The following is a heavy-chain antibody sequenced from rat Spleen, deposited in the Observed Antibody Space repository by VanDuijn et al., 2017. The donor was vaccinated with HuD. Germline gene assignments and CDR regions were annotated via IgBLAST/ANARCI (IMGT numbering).Heavy chain of an antibody. CDR3: AIHGGPHDFDY. D-gene: IGHD3-1*01. CDR1: GFSLTSYG. Sequence: QVQLKESGPGLVQPSQTLSLTCTVSGFSLTSYGVSWVRQPPGKGLEWIAAISSNGSTYHNSALTSRLSISRDTSKSQVFLKMNSVTVEYTGPYYGAIHGGPHDFDYWGEGVMVTVSS. J-gene: IGHJ2*01. V-gene: IGHV2S8*01. CDR2: ISSNGST.